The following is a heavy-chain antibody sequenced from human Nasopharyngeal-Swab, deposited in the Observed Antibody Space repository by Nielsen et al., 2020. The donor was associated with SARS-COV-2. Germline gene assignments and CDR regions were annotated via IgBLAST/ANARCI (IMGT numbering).Heavy chain of an antibody. CDR3: VRSIAAATAY. Sequence: LSLTCAASGFTFSNYWMIWVRQAPGKGLEWVANINQDGSEKYYVDSVRGRFTISRDNAKNSLSLQMNSLRVEDTAVYYCVRSIAAATAYWGQGTLVTVSS. CDR2: INQDGSEK. CDR1: GFTFSNYW. J-gene: IGHJ4*02. V-gene: IGHV3-7*01. D-gene: IGHD1-26*01.